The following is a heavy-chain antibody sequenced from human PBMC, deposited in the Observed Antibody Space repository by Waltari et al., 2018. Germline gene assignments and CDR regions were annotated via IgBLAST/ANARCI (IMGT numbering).Heavy chain of an antibody. CDR2: IIPIFGTA. J-gene: IGHJ4*02. D-gene: IGHD6-19*01. CDR3: ARGYSLPSSGWYPD. CDR1: GGTFSSYA. Sequence: QVQLVQSGAEVKKPGSSVKVSCKASGGTFSSYAISWVRQAPGQGLEWMGGIIPIFGTANYEKKVQGRVTITADESTSTAYMELSSLRSEDTAVYYCARGYSLPSSGWYPDWGQGTLVTVSS. V-gene: IGHV1-69*13.